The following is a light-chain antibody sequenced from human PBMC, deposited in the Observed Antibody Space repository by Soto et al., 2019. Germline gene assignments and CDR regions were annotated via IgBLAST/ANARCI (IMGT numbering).Light chain of an antibody. Sequence: EIVMTQSPATLSVSPGERATLSCRASQSVSSNLAWYQQKPGQAPRLLVYGASTRATRIPARCGGSASGTEFTLTISRLQAEDFAVYYCQQYNNWPPWTFGHGTKVEIK. J-gene: IGKJ1*01. CDR1: QSVSSN. CDR3: QQYNNWPPWT. CDR2: GAS. V-gene: IGKV3-15*01.